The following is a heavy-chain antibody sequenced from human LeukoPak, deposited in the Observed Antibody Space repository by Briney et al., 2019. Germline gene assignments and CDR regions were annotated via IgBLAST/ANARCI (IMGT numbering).Heavy chain of an antibody. D-gene: IGHD3-9*01. CDR3: ARGSSLRYFDWPEFGPAMFDI. CDR1: GGTFSSYA. J-gene: IGHJ3*02. V-gene: IGHV1-69*13. CDR2: IIPIFGTA. Sequence: HGASVKVSCTASGGTFSSYAISWVRQAPGQGLEWMGGIIPIFGTANYAQKFQGRVTITADESTSTAYMELSSLRSEDTAVYYCARGSSLRYFDWPEFGPAMFDIWGQGTMVTVSS.